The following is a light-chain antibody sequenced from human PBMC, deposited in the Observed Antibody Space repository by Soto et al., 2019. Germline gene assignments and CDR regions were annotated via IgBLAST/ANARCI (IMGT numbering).Light chain of an antibody. CDR3: QQYNNWPPLT. V-gene: IGKV3-15*01. CDR1: QSISSSY. CDR2: GAS. J-gene: IGKJ4*01. Sequence: EIVMTQSTATLSVSPGERATLSCRASQSISSSYLAWYQQKPGQAPRLLIYGASTRATGIPARFSGSGSGTEFTLTISNLQSEDFAVYYCQQYNNWPPLTFGGGTKVEIK.